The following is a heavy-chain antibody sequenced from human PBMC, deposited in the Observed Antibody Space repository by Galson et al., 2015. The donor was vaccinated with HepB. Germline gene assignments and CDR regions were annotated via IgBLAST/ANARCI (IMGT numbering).Heavy chain of an antibody. CDR3: ARGGDVGWELLLDY. D-gene: IGHD1-26*01. V-gene: IGHV3-48*04. CDR1: GFSFSTYS. Sequence: SLRLSCAASGFSFSTYSMNWVRQAPGKGLEWVSYLSSSGSTIYYADSVKGRFTISRDNTKNSLYLQMNSLRAEDTAVYYCARGGDVGWELLLDYWGQGTLVTVSS. J-gene: IGHJ4*02. CDR2: LSSSGSTI.